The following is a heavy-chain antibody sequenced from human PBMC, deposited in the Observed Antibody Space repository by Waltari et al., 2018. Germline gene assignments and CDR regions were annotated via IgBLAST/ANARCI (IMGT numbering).Heavy chain of an antibody. CDR1: GGSISSSSYY. Sequence: QLQLQESGPGLVKPSETLSLTCTVSGGSISSSSYYWGWIRQPPGKGLEWIGSIYYSVSTYYNPSLKSRVTISVDTSKNQFSLKLSSVTAADTAVYYCARVRQGQQPVYYYYGMDVWGQGTTVTVSS. J-gene: IGHJ6*02. V-gene: IGHV4-39*07. D-gene: IGHD6-13*01. CDR3: ARVRQGQQPVYYYYGMDV. CDR2: IYYSVST.